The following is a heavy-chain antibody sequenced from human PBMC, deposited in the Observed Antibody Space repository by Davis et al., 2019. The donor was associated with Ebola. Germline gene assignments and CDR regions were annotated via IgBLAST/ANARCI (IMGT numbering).Heavy chain of an antibody. V-gene: IGHV1-18*04. J-gene: IGHJ4*02. CDR1: GYTFTSYG. CDR2: ISGYNGHT. D-gene: IGHD6-13*01. CDR3: ARDRTAAAGTEDH. Sequence: VKVSCKASGYTFTSYGISWVRQAPGQGLEWMGWISGYNGHTNYAQKVQGRVTMTTDTSTSTAYMELRNLRSDDTAVYYCARDRTAAAGTEDHWGQGTLVTVSS.